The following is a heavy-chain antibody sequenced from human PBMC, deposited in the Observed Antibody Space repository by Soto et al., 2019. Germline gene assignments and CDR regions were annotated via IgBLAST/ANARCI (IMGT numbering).Heavy chain of an antibody. Sequence: SETLSLTCTVSGGSISSSSYYWGWIRQPPGKGLEWIGSIYYSGSTYYNPSLKSRVTISVDTSKNQFSLKLSSVTAADTAVYYCARHDYYGSGSYYGYYYYGMDVWGQGTTVTVSS. V-gene: IGHV4-39*01. D-gene: IGHD3-10*01. CDR1: GGSISSSSYY. CDR2: IYYSGST. J-gene: IGHJ6*02. CDR3: ARHDYYGSGSYYGYYYYGMDV.